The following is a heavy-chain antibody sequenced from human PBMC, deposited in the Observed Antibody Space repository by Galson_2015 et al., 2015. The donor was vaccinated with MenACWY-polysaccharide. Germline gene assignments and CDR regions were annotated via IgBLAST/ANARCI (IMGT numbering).Heavy chain of an antibody. J-gene: IGHJ4*02. Sequence: SLRLSCAASGFTFSTYWMHWVRQAPGKGLVWVSRISDDGSTTDYADSVKGRFTISRDNAKNTLFLHMNSLRAEDTALYYCTVGDTWFEYWGQGSLVTVSS. CDR3: TVGDTWFEY. D-gene: IGHD3-16*01. CDR1: GFTFSTYW. V-gene: IGHV3-74*01. CDR2: ISDDGSTT.